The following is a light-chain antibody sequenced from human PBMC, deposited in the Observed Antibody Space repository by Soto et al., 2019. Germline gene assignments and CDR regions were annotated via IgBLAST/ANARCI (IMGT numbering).Light chain of an antibody. CDR1: QSVSSSY. CDR2: DAS. CDR3: QQRSNWPPIT. J-gene: IGKJ5*01. Sequence: EIVLTQSPGTLSLSPRERATLSCRASQSVSSSYLAWYQQKPGQAPRLLIYDASNRATGIPARFSGSGSGTDFTLTISSLEPEDFAVYYCQQRSNWPPITFGQGTRLEIK. V-gene: IGKV3D-20*02.